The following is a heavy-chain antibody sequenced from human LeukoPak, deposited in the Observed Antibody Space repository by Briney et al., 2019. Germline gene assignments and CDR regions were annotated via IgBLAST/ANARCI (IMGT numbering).Heavy chain of an antibody. CDR1: GGSISSHY. D-gene: IGHD3-10*01. CDR2: IYYSGST. CDR3: ARDRGSRGWFDP. V-gene: IGHV4-59*11. Sequence: PSETLSLTCTASGGSISSHYWSWIRQPPGKGLEWIGYIYYSGSTNYNPSLKSRVTISVDTSKNQFSLKLSSVTAADTAVYYCARDRGSRGWFDPWGQGTLVTVSS. J-gene: IGHJ5*02.